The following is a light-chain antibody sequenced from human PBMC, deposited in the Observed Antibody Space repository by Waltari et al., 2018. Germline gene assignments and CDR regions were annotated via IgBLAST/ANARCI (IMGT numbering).Light chain of an antibody. J-gene: IGLJ2*01. V-gene: IGLV1-47*01. CDR3: AAWDDSLSGRV. Sequence: QSVLTQPPSASGTPGQRANISCSGSSSHIGSNSVYWYQQLPGTAPKLLIYRNNQRPSGVPDRFSGSKSGTSASLAISGLRSEDEADYYCAAWDDSLSGRVFGGGTKLTVL. CDR1: SSHIGSNS. CDR2: RNN.